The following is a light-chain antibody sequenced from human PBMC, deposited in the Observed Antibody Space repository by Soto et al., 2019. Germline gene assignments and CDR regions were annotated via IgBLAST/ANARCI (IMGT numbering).Light chain of an antibody. V-gene: IGKV3-15*01. Sequence: ELEMTQSPATLSVSLGERATLSCRASQSVSSNLAWYQQKPGQAPTLLMNGASTRAAGILARFSGSGSGTEYIPITSSLQSDDYSVSYCYQHNNWPRTFGQGTKVDIK. CDR3: YQHNNWPRT. CDR1: QSVSSN. J-gene: IGKJ1*01. CDR2: GAS.